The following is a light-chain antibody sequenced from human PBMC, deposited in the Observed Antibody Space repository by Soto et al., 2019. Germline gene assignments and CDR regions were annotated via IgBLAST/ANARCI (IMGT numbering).Light chain of an antibody. Sequence: QPVLTQSSSASASLGSSVKLTCTLSSGQSSYIIAWHQQQPGKAPRYLMKLEGSGSYNKGSGVPDRFSGSSSGADRYLTISNLQFEDEADYYCETWDSNSWVFGGGTKLTVL. V-gene: IGLV4-60*02. CDR2: LEGSGSY. J-gene: IGLJ3*02. CDR1: SGQSSYI. CDR3: ETWDSNSWV.